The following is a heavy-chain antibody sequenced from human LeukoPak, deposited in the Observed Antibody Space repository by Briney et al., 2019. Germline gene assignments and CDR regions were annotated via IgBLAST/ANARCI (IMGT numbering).Heavy chain of an antibody. V-gene: IGHV1-8*01. Sequence: ASVKVSCKASGYTFTSYDINWVRQATGQGLEWMGWMNPNSGNTGYAQKFQGRVTMTRNTSISTAYMELSSLRSEDTAVYYCARGRGSSFGGGDWFDPWGQGTLVTVSS. D-gene: IGHD3-16*01. J-gene: IGHJ5*02. CDR2: MNPNSGNT. CDR1: GYTFTSYD. CDR3: ARGRGSSFGGGDWFDP.